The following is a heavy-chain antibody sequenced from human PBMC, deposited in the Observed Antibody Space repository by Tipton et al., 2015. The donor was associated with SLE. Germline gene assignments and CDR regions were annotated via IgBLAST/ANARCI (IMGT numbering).Heavy chain of an antibody. CDR2: IHHSGST. D-gene: IGHD6-6*01. CDR1: GGSISSYY. V-gene: IGHV4-59*07. Sequence: TLSLTCSVTGGSISSYYWSWIRQPPGKGLEWIGYIHHSGSTNYNPSLQSRVTISRDPSKNQFSLKLISATAADTAVYYCARQADYSSSSGFWFDPWGQGTLVTVSS. J-gene: IGHJ5*02. CDR3: ARQADYSSSSGFWFDP.